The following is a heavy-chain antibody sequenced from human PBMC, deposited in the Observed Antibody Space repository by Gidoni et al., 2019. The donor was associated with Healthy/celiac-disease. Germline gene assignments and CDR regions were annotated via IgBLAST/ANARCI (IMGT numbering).Heavy chain of an antibody. V-gene: IGHV3-21*01. CDR1: GFTFSSYS. J-gene: IGHJ6*02. CDR2: ISSSSSYI. CDR3: ARVVEGSGWTDYYYGMDV. Sequence: EVQLVESGGGLVKPGGSLRLSCAASGFTFSSYSMNWVRQAPGKGLEWVSSISSSSSYIYYADSVKGRFTISRDNAKNSLYLQMNSLRAEDTAVYYCARVVEGSGWTDYYYGMDVWGQGTTVTVSS. D-gene: IGHD6-19*01.